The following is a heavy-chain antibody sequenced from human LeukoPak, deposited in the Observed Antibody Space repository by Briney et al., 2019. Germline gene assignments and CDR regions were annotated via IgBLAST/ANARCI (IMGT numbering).Heavy chain of an antibody. D-gene: IGHD6-13*01. CDR1: GYTFTTYG. V-gene: IGHV1-18*01. Sequence: GASVKVSCKASGYTFTTYGISWVRQAPGQGLEWLGWISTDNDNANYAQNLQGRVTMTRDTSTSTVYMELSSLRSEDTAVYYCARLMYSSSWYEPFDYWGQGTLVTVSS. J-gene: IGHJ4*02. CDR3: ARLMYSSSWYEPFDY. CDR2: ISTDNDNA.